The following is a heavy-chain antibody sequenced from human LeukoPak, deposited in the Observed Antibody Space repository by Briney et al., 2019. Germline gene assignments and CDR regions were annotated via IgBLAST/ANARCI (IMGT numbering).Heavy chain of an antibody. D-gene: IGHD3-16*02. V-gene: IGHV4-30-2*01. CDR1: GGSISSGGYY. Sequence: SETLSLTCTVSGGSISSGGYYWSWIRQPPGKGLEWIGYIYHSGSTYYNPSLKSRVTISVDRSKNQFSLKLSSVTAADTAVYYCARAPVNDCWGQGTLVTVSS. J-gene: IGHJ4*02. CDR2: IYHSGST. CDR3: ARAPVNDC.